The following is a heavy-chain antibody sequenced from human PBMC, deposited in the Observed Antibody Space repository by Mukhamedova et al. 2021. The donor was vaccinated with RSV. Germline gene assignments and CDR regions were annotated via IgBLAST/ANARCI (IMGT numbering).Heavy chain of an antibody. CDR3: AKMDTGTTKGGVFDY. Sequence: AEYMGGRFTISRDNSKNTLYLQMDSLGVEDTAVYYCAKMDTGTTKGGVFDYWGQGTRVTVSS. J-gene: IGHJ4*02. V-gene: IGHV3-30*07. D-gene: IGHD1-1*01.